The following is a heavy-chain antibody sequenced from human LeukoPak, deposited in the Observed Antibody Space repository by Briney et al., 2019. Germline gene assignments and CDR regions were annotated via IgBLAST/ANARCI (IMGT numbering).Heavy chain of an antibody. Sequence: GASVKVSCKASGGTFSSDAISWVRQAPGQGLEWMGGIIPIFGTANYAQKFQGRVTITADESTSTAYMELSSLRSEDTAVYYCARGKYSYVKRKNYYFDYWGQGTLVTVSS. CDR3: ARGKYSYVKRKNYYFDY. CDR2: IIPIFGTA. CDR1: GGTFSSDA. J-gene: IGHJ4*02. V-gene: IGHV1-69*13. D-gene: IGHD5-18*01.